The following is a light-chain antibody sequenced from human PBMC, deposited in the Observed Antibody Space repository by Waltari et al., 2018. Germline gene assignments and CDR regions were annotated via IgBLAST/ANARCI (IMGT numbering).Light chain of an antibody. CDR2: GAS. V-gene: IGKV3-15*01. J-gene: IGKJ2*01. CDR3: QQYNNWRT. Sequence: EVLMTQSPATLSVSPGERATLSCRASQSISRNLAWYQQKPGQAPRLLIYGASTRAPGIPARFSGSGSGTEFTLSISSLQSEDFAVYYCQQYNNWRTFGQGTKLVIK. CDR1: QSISRN.